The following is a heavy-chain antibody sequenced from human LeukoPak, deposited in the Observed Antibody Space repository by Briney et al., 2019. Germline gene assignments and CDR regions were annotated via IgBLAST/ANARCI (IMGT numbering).Heavy chain of an antibody. V-gene: IGHV3-9*01. D-gene: IGHD2-21*02. Sequence: GRSLRLSCAASGFTFDDYAMHWVRQAPGKGLEWVSGISWNSGSIGYADSVKGRFTISRDNAKNSLYLQMNSLRAEDTALYYCAKGRLAYCGGDCYSDFDYWGQGTLVTVSS. CDR1: GFTFDDYA. CDR3: AKGRLAYCGGDCYSDFDY. J-gene: IGHJ4*02. CDR2: ISWNSGSI.